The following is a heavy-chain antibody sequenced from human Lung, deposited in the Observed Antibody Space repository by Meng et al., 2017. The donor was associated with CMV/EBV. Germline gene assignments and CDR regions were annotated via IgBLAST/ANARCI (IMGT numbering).Heavy chain of an antibody. Sequence: ASGFTFDRYAMGWVGQGQGKGQEWDSGCGGPSGGRTYDESVKGRFAISKENYRKTLFLEMDSLRAEDTAVYYCATGEGNYGQTYAEFWGRGTLVTVSS. V-gene: IGHV3-23*01. J-gene: IGHJ4*02. CDR3: ATGEGNYGQTYAEF. CDR2: CGGPSGGR. CDR1: GFTFDRYA. D-gene: IGHD1-7*01.